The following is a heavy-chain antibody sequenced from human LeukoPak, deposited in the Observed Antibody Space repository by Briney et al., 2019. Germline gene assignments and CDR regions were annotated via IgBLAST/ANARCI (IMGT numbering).Heavy chain of an antibody. Sequence: ASVKVSCKASGGTFSSYAISWVRQAPGQGLEWMGGIIPIFGTANYAQKFQGRVTITADESTSTAYMELGSLRSEDTAVYYCASHPNYGDYAVNGMDVWGQGTTVTVSS. D-gene: IGHD4-17*01. CDR2: IIPIFGTA. J-gene: IGHJ6*02. CDR3: ASHPNYGDYAVNGMDV. CDR1: GGTFSSYA. V-gene: IGHV1-69*13.